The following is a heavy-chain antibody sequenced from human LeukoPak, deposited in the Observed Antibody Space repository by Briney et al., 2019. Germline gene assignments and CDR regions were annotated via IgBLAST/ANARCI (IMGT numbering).Heavy chain of an antibody. D-gene: IGHD2-2*01. Sequence: PGGSLRLSCAASRFTFSRYSMDWVRQAPGKGLVWVSSISSSSSYIYYADSVKGRFTISRDNAKNSLYLQMNSLRAEDTAVYYCGRVIWDIVVVPAAIAYWRQGTLATVSS. CDR3: GRVIWDIVVVPAAIAY. CDR1: RFTFSRYS. V-gene: IGHV3-21*01. J-gene: IGHJ4*02. CDR2: ISSSSSYI.